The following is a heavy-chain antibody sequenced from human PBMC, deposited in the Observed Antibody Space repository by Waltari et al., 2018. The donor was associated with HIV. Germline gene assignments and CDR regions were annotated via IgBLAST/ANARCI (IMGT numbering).Heavy chain of an antibody. V-gene: IGHV4-34*01. Sequence: QVQLQQWGAGLLKPSETRSLTCAVYGGSFSGYYWSWIRQPPGKGLEWIGEINHSGSTNYNPSLKSRVTISVDTSKNQFSLKLSSVTAADTAVYYCARRIAARKEFQHWGQGTLVTVSS. CDR3: ARRIAARKEFQH. J-gene: IGHJ1*01. D-gene: IGHD6-6*01. CDR2: INHSGST. CDR1: GGSFSGYY.